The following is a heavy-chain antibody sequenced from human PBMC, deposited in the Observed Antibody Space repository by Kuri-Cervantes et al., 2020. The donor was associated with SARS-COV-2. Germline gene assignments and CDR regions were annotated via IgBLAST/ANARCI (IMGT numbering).Heavy chain of an antibody. CDR1: GLTFGASD. Sequence: GESVKISCAASGLTFGASDMNWVRQSPGKGLEWVSYISSGRRSIYYTDAVKGRFTISRDNGKNSLFLQMNSLRAEDTAVYYCVRGIVGPGYGITGSYLDSWGQGVLVTVSS. J-gene: IGHJ4*02. CDR2: ISSGRRSI. CDR3: VRGIVGPGYGITGSYLDS. D-gene: IGHD1-20*01. V-gene: IGHV3-48*01.